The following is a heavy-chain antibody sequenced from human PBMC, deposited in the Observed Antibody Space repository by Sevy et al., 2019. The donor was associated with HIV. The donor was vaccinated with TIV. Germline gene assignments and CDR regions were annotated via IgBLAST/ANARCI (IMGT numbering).Heavy chain of an antibody. CDR2: INPNRGGT. J-gene: IGHJ4*02. CDR3: ARSGDCGGDCYPSGDLYYFDY. CDR1: GYTFTGYY. Sequence: ASVKVSCKASGYTFTGYYMHWVRQAPGQGLEWMGWINPNRGGTNYAQKFQGRVTMTRDTSISTAYMELSRLRSDDTAVYYCARSGDCGGDCYPSGDLYYFDYWGQGTLVTVSS. V-gene: IGHV1-2*02. D-gene: IGHD2-21*02.